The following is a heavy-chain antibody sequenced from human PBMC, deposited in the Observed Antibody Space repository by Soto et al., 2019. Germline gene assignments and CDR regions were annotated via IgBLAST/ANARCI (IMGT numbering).Heavy chain of an antibody. CDR1: GFTFSSYA. CDR2: ISGSGGST. D-gene: IGHD3-3*01. Sequence: GGSLRLSCAASGFTFSSYAMSWVRQAPGKGLEWVSAISGSGGSTYYADSVKGRFTISRDNSKNKLYLQMNSLRAEDTAVYYCAKDYDFWSGYFPDVNWFDPWGQGTLVTVSS. J-gene: IGHJ5*02. CDR3: AKDYDFWSGYFPDVNWFDP. V-gene: IGHV3-23*01.